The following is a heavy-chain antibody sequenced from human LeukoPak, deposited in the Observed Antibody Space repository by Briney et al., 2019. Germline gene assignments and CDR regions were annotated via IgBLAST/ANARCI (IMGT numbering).Heavy chain of an antibody. J-gene: IGHJ3*02. D-gene: IGHD3-16*01. V-gene: IGHV4-59*01. CDR3: ARKLGGLTDAFDI. CDR2: IYYSGST. CDR1: GGSISSYY. Sequence: PSETLSLTCTVSGGSISSYYWSWIRQPPGKGLEWIGYIYYSGSTNYNPSLKSRVTISVDTSKNQFSLKLSSVTAADTAVYYCARKLGGLTDAFDIWGQGTMVTVSS.